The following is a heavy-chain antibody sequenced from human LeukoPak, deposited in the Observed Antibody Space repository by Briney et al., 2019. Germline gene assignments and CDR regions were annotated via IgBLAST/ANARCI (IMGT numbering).Heavy chain of an antibody. V-gene: IGHV4-39*07. Sequence: SETLSLTCTVSGGSISSNNYYWAWVRQPPGKGLEWIGNIYYTVNTYYSPSLKSRGTISLDTSKNQFSLKVSSVTAADTAIYYCARVRSNSWSWGQGTLVTVSS. CDR2: IYYTVNT. J-gene: IGHJ5*02. CDR1: GGSISSNNYY. CDR3: ARVRSNSWS. D-gene: IGHD6-19*01.